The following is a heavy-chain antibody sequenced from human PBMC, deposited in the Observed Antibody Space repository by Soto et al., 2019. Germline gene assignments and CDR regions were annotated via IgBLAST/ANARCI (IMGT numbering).Heavy chain of an antibody. D-gene: IGHD6-6*01. CDR1: GYTFTGYY. J-gene: IGHJ6*02. CDR2: INPNSGGT. CDR3: ARDRIAARYYYYYGMDV. V-gene: IGHV1-2*02. Sequence: ASVKVSCKASGYTFTGYYMHWVRQAPGQGLEWMGWINPNSGGTNYAQKFQGRVTMTRDTSISTAYMELSRLRSDDTAVYYCARDRIAARYYYYYGMDVWGQGTTVTVSS.